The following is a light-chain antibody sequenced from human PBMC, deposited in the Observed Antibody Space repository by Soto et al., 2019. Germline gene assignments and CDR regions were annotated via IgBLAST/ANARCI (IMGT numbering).Light chain of an antibody. CDR1: SSDVGGYNY. CDR3: SSYTSSRTGV. V-gene: IGLV2-14*01. J-gene: IGLJ2*01. CDR2: DVS. Sequence: QSALTQPASVSGSPGQSITISCTGTSSDVGGYNYVSWYQQHPGKAPKLMIYDVSNRPSGVSNRLSGSKSGNTASLTISGLQAEDEADYYCSSYTSSRTGVFGGGTKLTVL.